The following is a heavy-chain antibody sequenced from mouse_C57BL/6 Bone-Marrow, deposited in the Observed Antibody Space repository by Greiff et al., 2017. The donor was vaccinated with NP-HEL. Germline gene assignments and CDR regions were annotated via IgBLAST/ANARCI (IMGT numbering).Heavy chain of an antibody. CDR1: GYTFTSYG. V-gene: IGHV1-58*01. D-gene: IGHD1-1*01. CDR2: IYIGNGYT. J-gene: IGHJ1*03. CDR3: AISTVVPYWYFDV. Sequence: VQLQQSGAELVRPGSSVKMSCKTSGYTFTSYGINWVKQRPGQGLEWIGYIYIGNGYTEYNEKFKGKATLTSDTYSSTAYMQLSRLTSEDSAIYFCAISTVVPYWYFDVWGTGTTVTVSS.